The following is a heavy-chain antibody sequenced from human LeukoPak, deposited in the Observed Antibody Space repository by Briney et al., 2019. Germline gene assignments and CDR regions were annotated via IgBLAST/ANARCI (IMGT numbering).Heavy chain of an antibody. D-gene: IGHD2-8*01. V-gene: IGHV4-38-2*01. J-gene: IGHJ4*02. CDR1: GFTFSNAW. Sequence: PGGSLRLSCAASGFTFSNAWMSWVRQAPGKGLEWIASISHSGTTSYHPSLNSRVTISIDTSKNQFSLNVNSVTAADTAVYYCARGLQTWSRDPFDFWGQGILVTVSS. CDR3: ARGLQTWSRDPFDF. CDR2: ISHSGTT.